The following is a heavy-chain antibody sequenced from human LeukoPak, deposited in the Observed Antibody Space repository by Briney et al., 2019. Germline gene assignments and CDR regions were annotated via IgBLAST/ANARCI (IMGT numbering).Heavy chain of an antibody. D-gene: IGHD3-16*01. CDR2: IIPIFGTA. Sequence: SVKVSCKASGGTFSSYAISWVRQAPGQGREWMGRIIPIFGTANYAQKFQGRVTITTDESTSTAYMELSSLRSEDTAVYYCARDLGYDYYYMDVWGKGTTVTVSS. J-gene: IGHJ6*03. CDR3: ARDLGYDYYYMDV. V-gene: IGHV1-69*05. CDR1: GGTFSSYA.